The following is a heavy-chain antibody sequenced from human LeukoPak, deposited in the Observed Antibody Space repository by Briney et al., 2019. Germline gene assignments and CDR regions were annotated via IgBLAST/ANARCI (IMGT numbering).Heavy chain of an antibody. V-gene: IGHV1-18*01. CDR1: GYTFTSYG. D-gene: IGHD6-13*01. J-gene: IGHJ4*02. CDR3: ARHLSSSWYLYFDY. Sequence: ASVKVSCKASGYTFTSYGISWVRQAPGQGLEWMGWISAYNGNTNYAQKLQGRVTMTTDTSTSTAYMELRSLRSDDTAVYYCARHLSSSWYLYFDYWGQGTLVTVSS. CDR2: ISAYNGNT.